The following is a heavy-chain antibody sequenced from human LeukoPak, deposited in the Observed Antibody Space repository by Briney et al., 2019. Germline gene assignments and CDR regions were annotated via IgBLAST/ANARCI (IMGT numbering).Heavy chain of an antibody. Sequence: SETLSLTCTVSGGSISSYYSTWDRQPPGKGLEWIGYIHTSGSPDYNPSLKSRVTISVDTPNNQFSLKLSSVTATDTAVYYCARRDVGAAGRYFDLWGRGTLVTVSS. CDR2: IHTSGSP. CDR1: GGSISSYY. CDR3: ARRDVGAAGRYFDL. D-gene: IGHD1-26*01. J-gene: IGHJ2*01. V-gene: IGHV4-4*08.